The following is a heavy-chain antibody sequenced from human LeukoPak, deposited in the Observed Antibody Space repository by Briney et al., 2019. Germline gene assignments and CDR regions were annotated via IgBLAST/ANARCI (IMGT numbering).Heavy chain of an antibody. CDR2: IYYSGST. J-gene: IGHJ5*02. CDR1: GGSISSGGYY. V-gene: IGHV4-31*03. Sequence: PSETLSLTCTVSGGSISSGGYYWRWIRQHPGKGLEWIGYIYYSGSTYCNPSLKSRVTISVDTSKNQSSLKLSSVTAADTAVYYCARVAYSSSWYWFDPWGQGTLVTVSS. D-gene: IGHD6-13*01. CDR3: ARVAYSSSWYWFDP.